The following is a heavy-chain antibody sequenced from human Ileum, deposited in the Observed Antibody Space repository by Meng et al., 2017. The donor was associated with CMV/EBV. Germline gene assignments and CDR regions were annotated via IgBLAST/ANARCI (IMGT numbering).Heavy chain of an antibody. V-gene: IGHV3-74*01. CDR2: ISSDGTTT. Sequence: LRLSCAASGFIFSDYWMFWVRQAPGKGLVWVSRISSDGTTTTYADSVKGRFTISRDNAKNTLYLRMDSLRVDDTAVYYCTKGTWGFDSWGQGTLVTVSS. CDR1: GFIFSDYW. J-gene: IGHJ4*02. CDR3: TKGTWGFDS. D-gene: IGHD1-1*01.